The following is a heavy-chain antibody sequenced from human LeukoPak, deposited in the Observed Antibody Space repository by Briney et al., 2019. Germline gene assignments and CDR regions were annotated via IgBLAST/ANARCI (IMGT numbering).Heavy chain of an antibody. J-gene: IGHJ2*01. CDR1: GFTVSSNY. CDR2: IYSGGST. CDR3: AREEWSRYFDL. Sequence: GGSLRLSCAASGFTVSSNYMSWVRQAPGKGLEWVSVIYSGGSTYYADSVKGRFTISRDNAKNSLYLQMDSLRAEDTAVYYCAREEWSRYFDLWGRGTLVTVSS. V-gene: IGHV3-53*01. D-gene: IGHD3-3*01.